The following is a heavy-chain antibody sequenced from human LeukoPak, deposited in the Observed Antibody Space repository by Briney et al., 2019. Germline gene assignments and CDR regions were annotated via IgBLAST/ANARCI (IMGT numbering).Heavy chain of an antibody. V-gene: IGHV3-21*01. CDR3: ARDPYSGSYGGYYHYYMDV. CDR2: ITSSGSYI. CDR1: GFTFSSYN. D-gene: IGHD1-26*01. J-gene: IGHJ6*03. Sequence: GGSLRLSCAASGFTFSSYNMNWARQAPGKGLEWVSSITSSGSYIYYADSVKGRFTISRDNAENSLYLQMNSLRVEDTAVYYCARDPYSGSYGGYYHYYMDVWGKGTTVTVSS.